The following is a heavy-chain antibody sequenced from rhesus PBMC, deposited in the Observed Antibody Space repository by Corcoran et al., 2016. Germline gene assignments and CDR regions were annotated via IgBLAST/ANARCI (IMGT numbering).Heavy chain of an antibody. CDR2: IDPSDSDT. V-gene: IGHV5-2*01. Sequence: EVQLVQSGAEVKRPGESLKISCKTSGYSFTSYWIRWVRQMPGKGLEWMGAIDPSDSDTRYSPSFQGQVTISADKSISTTYLQWSSLKASDSATYYCAKGGMYSSPIYGLDSWGQGVVVTVSS. CDR1: GYSFTSYW. J-gene: IGHJ6*01. CDR3: AKGGMYSSPIYGLDS. D-gene: IGHD6-13*01.